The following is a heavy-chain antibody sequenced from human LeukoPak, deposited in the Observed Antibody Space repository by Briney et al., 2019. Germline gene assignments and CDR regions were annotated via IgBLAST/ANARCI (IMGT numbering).Heavy chain of an antibody. CDR3: EKWRGGAVY. J-gene: IGHJ4*02. D-gene: IGHD2-8*01. Sequence: PGGSLRLSCAASGFTFGSYAMHWVRQAPGKGLEFVSAISSKGDITYYANSVKGRFIMSRDNSKNTLYLQMGSLRAEDMAVYYCEKWRGGAVYWGEGTLVTVSS. CDR1: GFTFGSYA. CDR2: ISSKGDIT. V-gene: IGHV3-64*01.